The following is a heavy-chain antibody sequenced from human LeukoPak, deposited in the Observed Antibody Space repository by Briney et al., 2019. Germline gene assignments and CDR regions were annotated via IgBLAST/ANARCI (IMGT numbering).Heavy chain of an antibody. Sequence: PSETLSLTCTVSGGSISSYYWSWVRQPPGKGLEWIGEIYHSGSTNYNPSLKSRVTISVDKSKNQFSLKLSSVTAADTAVYYCAYRSLVTAFDPWGQGTLVTVSS. CDR2: IYHSGST. D-gene: IGHD1-26*01. V-gene: IGHV4-4*02. CDR1: GGSISSYY. CDR3: AYRSLVTAFDP. J-gene: IGHJ5*02.